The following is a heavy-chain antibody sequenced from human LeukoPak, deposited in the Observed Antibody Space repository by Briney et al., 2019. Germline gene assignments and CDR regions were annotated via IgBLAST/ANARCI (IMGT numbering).Heavy chain of an antibody. D-gene: IGHD2-15*01. CDR3: ARDVVVVVAATHLTYYFDY. Sequence: ASVKVSCKASGYTFTSYGISWVRQAPGQGLEWMGWISAYNGNTNYAQKLQGRVTMTTDTSTSTAYMELRSLRSDDTAVYYCARDVVVVVAATHLTYYFDYWGQVTLVTVSS. V-gene: IGHV1-18*01. CDR1: GYTFTSYG. J-gene: IGHJ4*02. CDR2: ISAYNGNT.